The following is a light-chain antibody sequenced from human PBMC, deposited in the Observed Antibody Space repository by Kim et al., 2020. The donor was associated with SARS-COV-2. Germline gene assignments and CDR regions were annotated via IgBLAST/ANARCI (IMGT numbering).Light chain of an antibody. CDR2: HDS. J-gene: IGLJ3*02. CDR3: QAWDSSSNWV. V-gene: IGLV3-1*01. Sequence: VSPGQTASITCSGDKLGDKYACWYQQKPGQSPVLVIYHDSKRPSGIPERFSGSNSGNTATLTISGTQAMDEADYYCQAWDSSSNWVFGGGTKLIVL. CDR1: KLGDKY.